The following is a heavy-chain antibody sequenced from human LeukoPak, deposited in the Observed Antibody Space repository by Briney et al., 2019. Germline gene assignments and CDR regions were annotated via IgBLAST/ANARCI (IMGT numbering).Heavy chain of an antibody. CDR1: GFTFSSYA. J-gene: IGHJ4*02. D-gene: IGHD3-3*01. CDR2: ISGSGGST. CDR3: ATDRGWRTSGYYLYYFEY. Sequence: GGSLRLSCAASGFTFSSYAMSWVRQAPGKGLEWVSAISGSGGSTYYADSVKGRFAISRDNSKNTLYLQMSSLRAEDTAVYYCATDRGWRTSGYYLYYFEYWGQGTLVTYSS. V-gene: IGHV3-23*01.